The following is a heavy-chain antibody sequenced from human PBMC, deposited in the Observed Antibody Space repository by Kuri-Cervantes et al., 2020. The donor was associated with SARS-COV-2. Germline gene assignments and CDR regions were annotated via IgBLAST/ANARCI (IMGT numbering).Heavy chain of an antibody. Sequence: GGSLRLSCSASGFTFSSYAMNWVRQAPGKGLEYVSAIGSNGATTYYADSVKGRCTISRDNPKNMLYLQMSSLRAEDTAVYYCARGHPYGSGSHFDYWGRGTLVTVSS. CDR1: GFTFSSYA. V-gene: IGHV3-64D*06. J-gene: IGHJ4*02. D-gene: IGHD3-10*01. CDR3: ARGHPYGSGSHFDY. CDR2: IGSNGATT.